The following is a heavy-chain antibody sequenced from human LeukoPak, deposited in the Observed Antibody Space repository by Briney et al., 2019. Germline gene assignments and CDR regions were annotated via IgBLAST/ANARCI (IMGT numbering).Heavy chain of an antibody. CDR1: GGSISSYY. Sequence: SETLSLTCTVSGGSISSYYWSRIRQPPGKGLEWIGYIYYSGSTNYNPSLKSRVTISVDTSKNQFSLKLSSVTAEDTAVYYCARGPYKAGFDYWGQGTLVTVSS. CDR2: IYYSGST. J-gene: IGHJ4*02. V-gene: IGHV4-59*01. CDR3: ARGPYKAGFDY. D-gene: IGHD1-14*01.